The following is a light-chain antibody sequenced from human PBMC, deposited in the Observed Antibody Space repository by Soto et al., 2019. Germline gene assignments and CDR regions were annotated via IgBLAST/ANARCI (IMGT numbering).Light chain of an antibody. Sequence: DIVMTQSPLSLPVTPGEPASISCRSSQSLLHSNGYNYLDWYLQKPEQSPQLLIYFGSNRASGVPDRFSGSGSGTDFTLKISRVEAEDVGVYYCMQALQPPPTFGQGTKLEIK. CDR2: FGS. J-gene: IGKJ2*01. CDR3: MQALQPPPT. CDR1: QSLLHSNGYNY. V-gene: IGKV2-28*01.